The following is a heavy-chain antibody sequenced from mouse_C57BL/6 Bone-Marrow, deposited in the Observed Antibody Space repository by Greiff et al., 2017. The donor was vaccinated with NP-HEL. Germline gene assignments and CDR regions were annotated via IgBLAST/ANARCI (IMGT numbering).Heavy chain of an antibody. CDR3: ARDDGNAWFAY. D-gene: IGHD2-1*01. Sequence: EVQLVESGPGLVKPSQSLSLTCSVTGYSITSGYYWNWIRQFPGNKLEWMGYISYDGSNNYNPSLKNRISITRDTSKNQFFLKLNSVTTEDTATYYCARDDGNAWFAYWGQGTLVTVSA. J-gene: IGHJ3*01. V-gene: IGHV3-6*01. CDR2: ISYDGSN. CDR1: GYSITSGYY.